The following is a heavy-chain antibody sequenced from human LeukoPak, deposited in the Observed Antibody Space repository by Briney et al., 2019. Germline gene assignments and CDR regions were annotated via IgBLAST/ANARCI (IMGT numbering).Heavy chain of an antibody. D-gene: IGHD2-15*01. CDR3: AREYAGYCSGGSCYWFDP. J-gene: IGHJ5*02. V-gene: IGHV1-69*05. Sequence: ASVKVSCKASGGTFSSYAISWVRQAPGQGLEWMEGIIPIFGTANYAQKFQGRVTITTDESTSTAYMELSSLRSEDTAVYYCAREYAGYCSGGSCYWFDPWGQGTLVTVSS. CDR2: IIPIFGTA. CDR1: GGTFSSYA.